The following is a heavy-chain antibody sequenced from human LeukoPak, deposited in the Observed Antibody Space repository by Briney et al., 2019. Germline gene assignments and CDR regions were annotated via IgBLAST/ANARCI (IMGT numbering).Heavy chain of an antibody. CDR2: MNPNSGNR. D-gene: IGHD6-19*01. CDR1: GYTFSSYD. V-gene: IGHV1-8*03. CDR3: ARSIRGYSSGWYYFDY. J-gene: IGHJ4*02. Sequence: ASVKVSCKASGYTFSSYDINWVRQATGQGLEWMGWMNPNSGNRGYAQKFQGRVTITRNTSISTAYTELSSLRSEDTAVYYCARSIRGYSSGWYYFDYWGQGTLITVSS.